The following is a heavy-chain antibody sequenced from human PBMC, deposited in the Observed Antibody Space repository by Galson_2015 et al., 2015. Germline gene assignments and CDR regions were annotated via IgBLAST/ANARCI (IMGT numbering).Heavy chain of an antibody. CDR2: IKSRTDGGYT. D-gene: IGHD3-10*01. J-gene: IGHJ6*02. V-gene: IGHV3-15*01. Sequence: SLRLSCAASGFTFSNDCMSWVRQAPGKGLEWVARIKSRTDGGYTDYAAPVKGRFTISSNDSKNTLYLKMNSLKTEVTAVDYCTTSENYYGQFYYYGMDVWGQGTTVTVSS. CDR3: TTSENYYGQFYYYGMDV. CDR1: GFTFSNDC.